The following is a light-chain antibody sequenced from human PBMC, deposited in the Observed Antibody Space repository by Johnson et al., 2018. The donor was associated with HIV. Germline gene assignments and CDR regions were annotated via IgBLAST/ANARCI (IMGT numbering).Light chain of an antibody. Sequence: QSVLTQPPSVSAAPGQRVTISCSGSSFNIGINFVSWYQQVPGTAPKLLIYENNKRRAGIPDRFSGAKSGTYTTLAITWLQTGDEGDYYCAICSGSLNIGTGTKVTVL. CDR2: ENN. V-gene: IGLV1-51*02. J-gene: IGLJ1*01. CDR3: AICSGSLN. CDR1: SFNIGINF.